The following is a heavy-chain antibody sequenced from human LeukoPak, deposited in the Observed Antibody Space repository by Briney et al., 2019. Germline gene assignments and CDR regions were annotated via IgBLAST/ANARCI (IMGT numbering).Heavy chain of an antibody. V-gene: IGHV4-59*01. Sequence: MPSETLSLTCTVSGGSISSYYWSWIRQPPGKGLEWIGYIYYSGSTNYNPSLKSRVTISVDTSKNQFSLKLSSVTAADTAVYYCARTESSGWYMDWFDPWGQGTLITVSP. CDR2: IYYSGST. J-gene: IGHJ5*02. CDR1: GGSISSYY. CDR3: ARTESSGWYMDWFDP. D-gene: IGHD6-19*01.